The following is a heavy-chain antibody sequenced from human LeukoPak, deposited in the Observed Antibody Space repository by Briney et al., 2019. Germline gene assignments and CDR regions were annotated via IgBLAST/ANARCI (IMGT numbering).Heavy chain of an antibody. CDR2: INHSGST. D-gene: IGHD3-9*01. CDR1: GGSFSGYY. V-gene: IGHV4-34*01. CDR3: ASGGYYDILTGHDY. Sequence: SETLSLTCAVYGGSFSGYYRSWIRQPPGKGLEWIGEINHSGSTNYNPSLKSRVTISVDTSKNQFSLKLSSVTAADTAVYYCASGGYYDILTGHDYWGQGTLVTVSS. J-gene: IGHJ4*02.